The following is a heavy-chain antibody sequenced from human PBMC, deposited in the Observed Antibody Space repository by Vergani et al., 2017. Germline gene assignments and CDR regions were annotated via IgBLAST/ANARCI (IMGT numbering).Heavy chain of an antibody. Sequence: ELQLVESGGGLVQPGGSLRLSCAASGSTVSGNYMTWVRQAPGKGLEWVSHIYSGDETYYADYVKGRVTISRDTSKNTLHLQINNLRVEDTAVYYGARQPRDIVVVASWLDPWGQGTLVTVSS. CDR1: GSTVSGNY. V-gene: IGHV3-66*02. CDR2: IYSGDET. J-gene: IGHJ5*02. CDR3: ARQPRDIVVVASWLDP. D-gene: IGHD2-15*01.